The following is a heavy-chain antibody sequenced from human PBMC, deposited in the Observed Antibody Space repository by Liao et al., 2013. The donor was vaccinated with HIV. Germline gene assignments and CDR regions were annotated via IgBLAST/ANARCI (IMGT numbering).Heavy chain of an antibody. CDR2: VYYTGAT. J-gene: IGHJ6*03. CDR1: GDSIRSSRFY. Sequence: QLQLQESGPGLVKASETLSLTCTVSGDSIRSSRFYWGWIRQPPGKGLEWVGSVYYTGATHYNPSLKTRLTISLDTSKNQFSLKLRSVTAADTAVYYCARDSLEDYYGSGSPTYMGVWGKGTTVTVSS. V-gene: IGHV4-39*07. CDR3: ARDSLEDYYGSGSPTYMGV. D-gene: IGHD3-10*01.